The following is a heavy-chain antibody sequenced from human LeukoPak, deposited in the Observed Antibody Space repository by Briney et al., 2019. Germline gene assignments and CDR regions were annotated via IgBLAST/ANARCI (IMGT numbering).Heavy chain of an antibody. Sequence: AASVKVSCKASGYTFTSYYMHWVRQAPGQGLEWMGRINPNSGGTNYAQKFQGRVTMTRDTSISTAYMELSGLRSDDTAVYYCARDRYDFWSGYYYYYYYGMDVWGQGTTVTVSS. D-gene: IGHD3-3*01. V-gene: IGHV1-2*06. J-gene: IGHJ6*02. CDR1: GYTFTSYY. CDR3: ARDRYDFWSGYYYYYYYGMDV. CDR2: INPNSGGT.